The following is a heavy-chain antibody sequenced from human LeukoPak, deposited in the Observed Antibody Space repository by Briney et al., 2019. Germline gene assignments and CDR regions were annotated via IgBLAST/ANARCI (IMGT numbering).Heavy chain of an antibody. J-gene: IGHJ4*02. V-gene: IGHV4-59*11. Sequence: PSETLSLTCTVSGGSISSHYWSWIRQPPGKGLEWIGYIYYSGSTNYNPSLKSRVTISVDTSKNQFSLKLSSVTAVDTAVYYCARDRGYLRSFDYWGQGTLVTVSS. CDR2: IYYSGST. CDR3: ARDRGYLRSFDY. CDR1: GGSISSHY. D-gene: IGHD5-12*01.